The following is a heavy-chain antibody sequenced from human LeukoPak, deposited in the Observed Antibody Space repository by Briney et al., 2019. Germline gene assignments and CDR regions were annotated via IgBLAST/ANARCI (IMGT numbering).Heavy chain of an antibody. Sequence: ASVKVSCKASGGTFSSYTISWVRQAPGQGLEWMGGIIPILGIANYAQKFQGRVTITADKSTSTAYMELSSLRSEDTAVYYCAREGYYYDSSGYYNSWGQGTLVTVSS. CDR1: GGTFSSYT. V-gene: IGHV1-69*10. D-gene: IGHD3-22*01. J-gene: IGHJ4*02. CDR3: AREGYYYDSSGYYNS. CDR2: IIPILGIA.